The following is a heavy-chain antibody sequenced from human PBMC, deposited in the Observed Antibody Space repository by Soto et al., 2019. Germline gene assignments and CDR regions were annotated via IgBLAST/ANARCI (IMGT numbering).Heavy chain of an antibody. CDR1: GGTFSSYA. CDR3: ARYSHCGGDCSVTFDI. J-gene: IGHJ3*02. CDR2: IIPIFGTA. Sequence: QVQLVQSGAEVKKPGSSVKVSCKASGGTFSSYAISWVRQAPGQGLEWMGGIIPIFGTANYEQKFQGRVKITADESTSTAYMELSSLRSEDTAVYYCARYSHCGGDCSVTFDIWGQGTMVTVSS. D-gene: IGHD2-21*02. V-gene: IGHV1-69*01.